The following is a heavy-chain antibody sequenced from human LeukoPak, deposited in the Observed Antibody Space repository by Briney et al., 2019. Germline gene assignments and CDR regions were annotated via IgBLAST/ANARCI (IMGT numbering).Heavy chain of an antibody. J-gene: IGHJ3*02. V-gene: IGHV3-23*01. CDR1: KFTFSYYG. CDR3: AKFDYYDSTGHLTGDAFDI. CDR2: ISGSGRGT. D-gene: IGHD3-22*01. Sequence: GGSLRLSCAASKFTFSYYGMSWVRQTPGKRLEWVSGISGSGRGTYYADSVKGRFTISRDNSKNTLYLQMDSLRAEDTAVYFCAKFDYYDSTGHLTGDAFDIWGQGTMVTVSS.